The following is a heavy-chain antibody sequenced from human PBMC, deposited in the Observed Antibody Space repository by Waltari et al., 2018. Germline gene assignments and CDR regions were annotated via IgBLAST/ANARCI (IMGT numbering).Heavy chain of an antibody. CDR1: GGSFSGYY. D-gene: IGHD1-26*01. CDR3: ASGVGALNYYYYMDV. J-gene: IGHJ6*03. V-gene: IGHV4-34*01. CDR2: INHSGST. Sequence: QVQLQQWGAGLLKPSETLSLTCAVYGGSFSGYYWSWIRQPPGKGLEWIGEINHSGSTNYNPSLKSRVTISVDTSKNQFSLKLSSVTAADTAVYYCASGVGALNYYYYMDVWGKGTTVTVSS.